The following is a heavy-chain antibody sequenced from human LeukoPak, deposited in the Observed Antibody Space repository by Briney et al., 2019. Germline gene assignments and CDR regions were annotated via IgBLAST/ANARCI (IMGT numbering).Heavy chain of an antibody. Sequence: SETLSLTCAVYGGSFSGYYWSWIRQPPGKGLEWIGEINHSGSTNYNPSLKGRVTISVDTSKNQFSLKLSSVTAADTAVYYCARGLPGAAEDYGDYESEPNYLDYWGQGTLVTVSS. J-gene: IGHJ4*02. D-gene: IGHD4-17*01. CDR2: INHSGST. CDR3: ARGLPGAAEDYGDYESEPNYLDY. CDR1: GGSFSGYY. V-gene: IGHV4-34*01.